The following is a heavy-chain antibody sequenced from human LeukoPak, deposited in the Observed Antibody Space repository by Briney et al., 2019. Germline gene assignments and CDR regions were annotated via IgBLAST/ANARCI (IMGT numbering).Heavy chain of an antibody. D-gene: IGHD5-18*01. CDR2: ISSSGSTI. J-gene: IGHJ4*02. CDR3: ARVGYSYGLDY. Sequence: GSLRLSCAASGFTFSSYEMNWVRQAPGKGLEWVSYISSSGSTIYYADSVKGRFTISRDNAKNSLYLQMNSLRAEDTAAYYCARVGYSYGLDYWGQGTLVTVSS. CDR1: GFTFSSYE. V-gene: IGHV3-48*03.